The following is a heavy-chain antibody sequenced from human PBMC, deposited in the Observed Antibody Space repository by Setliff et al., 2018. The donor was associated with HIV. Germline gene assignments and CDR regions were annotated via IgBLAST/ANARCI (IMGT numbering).Heavy chain of an antibody. CDR3: ARHYNVNYYVRKDFDY. Sequence: SETLSLTCTVSGGSISSSSNYWGWIRQPPGKGLEWIGSIYYTGSTYYNPSLKSRVTISVDTSKNQFSLKLSSVTAADTAVYYCARHYNVNYYVRKDFDYWGQGTLVTVSS. J-gene: IGHJ4*02. CDR1: GGSISSSSNY. V-gene: IGHV4-39*01. D-gene: IGHD1-26*01. CDR2: IYYTGST.